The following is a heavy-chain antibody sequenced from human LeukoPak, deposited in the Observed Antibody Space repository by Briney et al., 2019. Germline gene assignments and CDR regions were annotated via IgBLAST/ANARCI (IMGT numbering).Heavy chain of an antibody. CDR3: ARDHHPGYHDSLGFNWLDP. CDR2: ISAYNVNT. Sequence: ASVKVSCKASGYTFANFGINWVRQAPGQGLEWMGWISAYNVNTNYTQEFQGRVTLTTDTSTGTAYMELRSLRSDDTAVYYCARDHHPGYHDSLGFNWLDPWGQGTLVSVSS. CDR1: GYTFANFG. J-gene: IGHJ5*02. V-gene: IGHV1-18*01. D-gene: IGHD3-22*01.